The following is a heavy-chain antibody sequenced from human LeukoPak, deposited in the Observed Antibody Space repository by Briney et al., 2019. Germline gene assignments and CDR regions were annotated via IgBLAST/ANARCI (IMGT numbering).Heavy chain of an antibody. J-gene: IGHJ4*02. V-gene: IGHV3-23*01. CDR2: ISSSGSGGNT. CDR3: AKDERTYYYDSSGYSLPQY. D-gene: IGHD3-22*01. CDR1: GFTFSSYA. Sequence: GGSLRLSCAASGFTFSSYAMSWVRQAPGKGLEWVSGISSSGSGGNTYYADSVKGRFTISRDSSKNTLFLHMNTLRAEDTAIYYCAKDERTYYYDSSGYSLPQYWGQGTLVTVSS.